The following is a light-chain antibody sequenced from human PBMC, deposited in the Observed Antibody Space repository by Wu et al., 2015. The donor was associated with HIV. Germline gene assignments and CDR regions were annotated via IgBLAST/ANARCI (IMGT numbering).Light chain of an antibody. CDR3: QQYGSSPRLT. Sequence: EIVLTQSPGTLSLSPGERATLSCRATESVARNYLAWYQQKPGQAPRLLIYGASSRATGIPDRFSGSGSGTDFTLTISRLEPEDFAVYYCQQYGSSPRLTFGGGTKVEIK. V-gene: IGKV3-20*01. CDR1: ESVARNY. CDR2: GAS. J-gene: IGKJ4*01.